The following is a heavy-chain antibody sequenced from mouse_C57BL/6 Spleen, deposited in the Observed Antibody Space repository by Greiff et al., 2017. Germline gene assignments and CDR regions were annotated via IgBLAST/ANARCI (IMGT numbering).Heavy chain of an antibody. V-gene: IGHV1-78*01. CDR3: ARGGPNWGLYWYFDV. CDR2: IYPRDGST. D-gene: IGHD4-1*02. J-gene: IGHJ1*03. Sequence: VKLMESDAELVKPGASVKISCKVSGYTFTDHTIHWMKQRPEQGLEWIGYIYPRDGSTKYNEKFKGKATLTADKSSSTAYMQLNSLTSEDSAVYFCARGGPNWGLYWYFDVWGTGTTVTVSS. CDR1: GYTFTDHT.